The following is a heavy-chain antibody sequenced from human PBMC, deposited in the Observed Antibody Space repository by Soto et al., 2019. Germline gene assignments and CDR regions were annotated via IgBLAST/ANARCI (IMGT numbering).Heavy chain of an antibody. CDR1: GFTFDDYG. CDR2: VNWNGGST. V-gene: IGHV3-20*04. CDR3: VRGASWNFDY. J-gene: IGHJ4*02. Sequence: EVQLVESGGGVLRPGGSLRLSCAASGFTFDDYGMSWARQAPGKGLEWVSGVNWNGGSTGYADSVKGRFTISRDNAKNCLYLQMNSLGAEDTGFYYCVRGASWNFDYWGQGTLVTVSS. D-gene: IGHD6-13*01.